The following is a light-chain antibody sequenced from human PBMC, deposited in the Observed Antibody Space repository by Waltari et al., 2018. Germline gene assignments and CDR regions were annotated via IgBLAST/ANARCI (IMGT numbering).Light chain of an antibody. CDR3: GSYAGSNIFV. Sequence: QSALTQPPSASGSPGPSVTISCTGPSRDVGGYDFVSWYQQHPGKAPKVIIYEVSQRPSGVPARFSGSKSGNTASLTVSGLQAEDEADYYCGSYAGSNIFVFGTGTKVTVL. CDR2: EVS. J-gene: IGLJ1*01. CDR1: SRDVGGYDF. V-gene: IGLV2-8*01.